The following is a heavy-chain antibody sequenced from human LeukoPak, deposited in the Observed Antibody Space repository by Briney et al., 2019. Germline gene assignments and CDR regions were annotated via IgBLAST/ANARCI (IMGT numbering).Heavy chain of an antibody. Sequence: ASVKVSCKASGGTFSSYAMSWVRQAPGQGLEWMGRIIPIFGIANYTQKFQGRVTINADKSTSTAYMELSSLRSEDTAVYYCATPGGGAFYYYGMDVWGKGTTVTVSS. CDR2: IIPIFGIA. V-gene: IGHV1-69*04. D-gene: IGHD3-16*01. CDR3: ATPGGGAFYYYGMDV. CDR1: GGTFSSYA. J-gene: IGHJ6*04.